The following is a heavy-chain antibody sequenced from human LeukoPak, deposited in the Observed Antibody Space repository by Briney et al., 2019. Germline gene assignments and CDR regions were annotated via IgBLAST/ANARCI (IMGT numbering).Heavy chain of an antibody. CDR3: ARGTFMGWFGEFTPNFDY. Sequence: PGGSLRLSCAASGFTFSSYDMHWVRQATGKGLEWVSAIGTAGDTYYPGSVKGRFTISRENAKNSLYLQMNSLRAGDTAVYYCARGTFMGWFGEFTPNFDYWGQGTLVTVSS. J-gene: IGHJ4*02. CDR2: IGTAGDT. V-gene: IGHV3-13*01. D-gene: IGHD3-10*01. CDR1: GFTFSSYD.